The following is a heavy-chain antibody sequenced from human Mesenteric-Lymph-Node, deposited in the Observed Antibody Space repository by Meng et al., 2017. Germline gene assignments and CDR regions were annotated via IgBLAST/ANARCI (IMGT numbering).Heavy chain of an antibody. V-gene: IGHV4-59*12. CDR3: ARFGKYSSSGY. CDR2: IYYSGST. J-gene: IGHJ4*02. CDR1: GGSISSYY. Sequence: SETLSLTCTVSGGSISSYYWSWIRQPPGKGLEWIGYIYYSGSTNYNPSLKSRVTISVDTSKNQFSLKLSSVTAADSAVYYCARFGKYSSSGYWGQGTLVTVSS. D-gene: IGHD6-13*01.